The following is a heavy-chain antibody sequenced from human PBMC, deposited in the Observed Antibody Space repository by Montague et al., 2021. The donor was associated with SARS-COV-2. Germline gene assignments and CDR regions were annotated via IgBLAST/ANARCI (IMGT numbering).Heavy chain of an antibody. V-gene: IGHV4-4*07. Sequence: SETLSLTCTVSGGSISSYYWSWIRQPAGKGLEWIGRIYTSGTTNYNPSLKRRVTMSVDTSKNQFSLKLSSVTAADTAVYYYAGGSGIINFYNSGIDVWGQGTTVTVSS. CDR2: IYTSGTT. D-gene: IGHD3-10*01. CDR1: GGSISSYY. J-gene: IGHJ6*02. CDR3: AGGSGIINFYNSGIDV.